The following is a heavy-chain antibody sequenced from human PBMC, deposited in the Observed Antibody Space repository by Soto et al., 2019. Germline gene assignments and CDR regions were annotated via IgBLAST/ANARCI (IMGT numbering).Heavy chain of an antibody. CDR1: GGSISSSSYY. D-gene: IGHD2-15*01. J-gene: IGHJ5*02. CDR2: IYYSGST. Sequence: QLQLQESGPGLVKPSETLSLTCTVSGGSISSSSYYWGWIRQPPGKGLEWIGSIYYSGSTYYNPSPDRRVRNSSDTSQNPFALRPRSVTAADTAVYYCARHSGGGSCPRYYLGWFDPWGQGTLVTVSS. V-gene: IGHV4-39*01. CDR3: ARHSGGGSCPRYYLGWFDP.